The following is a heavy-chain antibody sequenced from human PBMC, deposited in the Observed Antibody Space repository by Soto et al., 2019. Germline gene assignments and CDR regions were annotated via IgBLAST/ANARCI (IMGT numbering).Heavy chain of an antibody. D-gene: IGHD7-27*01. CDR3: ARGYRGGLTRLGNWFDP. CDR2: VSSYRGAT. Sequence: PSETLSLTCTVSGGSVDRGDYYWTWIRQPPGKGLEWIAYVSSYRGATYYNPSLKSRLTISLGTPMNQFSLKLSSVTAADTAVYYCARGYRGGLTRLGNWFDPWGQGTLVTVSS. J-gene: IGHJ5*02. V-gene: IGHV4-30-4*01. CDR1: GGSVDRGDYY.